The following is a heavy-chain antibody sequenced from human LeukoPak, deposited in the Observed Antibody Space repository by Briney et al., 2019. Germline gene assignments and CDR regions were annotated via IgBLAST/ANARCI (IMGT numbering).Heavy chain of an antibody. CDR3: ARRNYYDSSGYVSVE. J-gene: IGHJ4*02. CDR1: GASLNGHY. CDR2: GSDVGGT. Sequence: PSETLSLTCAVYGASLNGHYWSWIRQPPGKGLEWIGEGSDVGGTKYNPSLKSRVTISADTSKNQFSLKLSSVTAADTAVYYCARRNYYDSSGYVSVEWSQGTLVTVSS. V-gene: IGHV4-34*01. D-gene: IGHD3-22*01.